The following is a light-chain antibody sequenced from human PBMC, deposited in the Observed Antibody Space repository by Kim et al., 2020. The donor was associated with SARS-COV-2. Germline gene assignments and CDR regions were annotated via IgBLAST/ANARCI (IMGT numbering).Light chain of an antibody. CDR3: AAWDDSLSALV. Sequence: SELTQPPSASGTPGQRVTISSSGSSSNIGSNYVYWYQQFPGTAPKLLIYRNNQRPSGVPDRFSGSKSGTSASLAISGLRSEDEADYYCAAWDDSLSALVFGTGTKVTVL. V-gene: IGLV1-47*01. CDR1: SSNIGSNY. CDR2: RNN. J-gene: IGLJ1*01.